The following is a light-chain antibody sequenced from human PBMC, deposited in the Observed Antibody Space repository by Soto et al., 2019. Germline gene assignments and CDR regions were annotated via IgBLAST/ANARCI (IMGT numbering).Light chain of an antibody. CDR1: SSNIGAGHA. Sequence: VLTQPPSVSGAPGQRVTISCTGSSSNIGAGHAVSWYQQLPGTAPKLLIYDDDKRPSGIPDRFSGSKSGTSATLGITGFQTGDEADYYCGSWDSSLSAYVFGTGTKVTVL. CDR2: DDD. J-gene: IGLJ1*01. V-gene: IGLV1-51*01. CDR3: GSWDSSLSAYV.